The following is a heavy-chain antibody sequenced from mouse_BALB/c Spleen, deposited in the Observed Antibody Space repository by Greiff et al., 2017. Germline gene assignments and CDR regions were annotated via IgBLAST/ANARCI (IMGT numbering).Heavy chain of an antibody. CDR1: GFSLTSYG. J-gene: IGHJ3*01. CDR3: AREAGAWFAY. Sequence: VQLQESGPGLVAPSQSLSITCTVSGFSLTSYGVHWVRQPPGKGLEWLGVIWAGGSTNYNSALMSRLSISKDNSKSQVFLKMNSLQTDDTAMYYCAREAGAWFAYWGQGTLVTVSA. D-gene: IGHD3-1*01. V-gene: IGHV2-9*02. CDR2: IWAGGST.